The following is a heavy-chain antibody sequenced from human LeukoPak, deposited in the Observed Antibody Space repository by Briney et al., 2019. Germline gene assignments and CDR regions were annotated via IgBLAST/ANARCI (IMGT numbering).Heavy chain of an antibody. CDR1: GFTFSSYW. V-gene: IGHV3-7*01. J-gene: IGHJ4*02. Sequence: GGSLRLSCAASGFTFSSYWMSWVRQAPGKGLERVANIKQDGSEKYYVDSVKGRFTISRDSAKNSLYLQMNSLRAEDTAVYYCARDGRRLAAAGTGYWGQGTLVTVSS. CDR3: ARDGRRLAAAGTGY. D-gene: IGHD6-13*01. CDR2: IKQDGSEK.